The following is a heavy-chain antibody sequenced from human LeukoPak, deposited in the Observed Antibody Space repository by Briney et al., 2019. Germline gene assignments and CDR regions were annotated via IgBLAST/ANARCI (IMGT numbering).Heavy chain of an antibody. Sequence: GESLKISCKGSGYSFTSYWIGWVRQMPGKGLEWMGIIYPGDSDTRYSPSFQGQVTISADKSISTAYLQWSSLKASDTAMHYCARPAMGYSYGYPIDYWGQGTLVTVSS. CDR1: GYSFTSYW. J-gene: IGHJ4*02. V-gene: IGHV5-51*01. D-gene: IGHD5-18*01. CDR3: ARPAMGYSYGYPIDY. CDR2: IYPGDSDT.